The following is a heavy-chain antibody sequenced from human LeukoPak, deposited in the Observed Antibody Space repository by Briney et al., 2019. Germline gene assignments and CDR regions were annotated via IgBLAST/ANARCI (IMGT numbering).Heavy chain of an antibody. CDR1: GFTFSSYG. V-gene: IGHV3-30*02. CDR2: IRYDGSNK. J-gene: IGHJ4*02. D-gene: IGHD6-13*01. CDR3: AKDPHAYSSSWYGY. Sequence: PGRSLRLSCAASGFTFSSYGMHWVRQAPGKGLEWVAFIRYDGSNKYYADSVKGRFTISRDNSKNTLYLQMNSLRAEDTAVYYCAKDPHAYSSSWYGYWGQGTLVTVSS.